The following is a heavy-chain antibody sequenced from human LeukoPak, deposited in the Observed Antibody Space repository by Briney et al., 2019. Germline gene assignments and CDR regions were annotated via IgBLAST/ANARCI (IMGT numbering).Heavy chain of an antibody. CDR1: GFTFSSYW. J-gene: IGHJ4*02. D-gene: IGHD3-22*01. CDR2: INSDGSST. V-gene: IGHV3-74*01. CDR3: AREPLRYDSTCFDY. Sequence: GGSLRLSCAASGFTFSSYWMHWVRQAPGRGLVWVSRINSDGSSTSYADSVKGRFTISRDNAKNTLYLQMNSLRAEDTAVYYCAREPLRYDSTCFDYWGQGTLVPSPQ.